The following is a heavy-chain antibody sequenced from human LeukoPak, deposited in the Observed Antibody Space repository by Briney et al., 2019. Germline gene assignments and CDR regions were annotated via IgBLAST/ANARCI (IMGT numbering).Heavy chain of an antibody. V-gene: IGHV1-18*01. D-gene: IGHD2-2*02. CDR1: GYTFTSYG. Sequence: ASVKVSCKASGYTFTSYGISWARQAPGQGLEWMGWISAYNGNTNYAQKLQGRVTMTTDTSTSTAYMELRSLRSDDTAVYYCARRWEGYCSSTSCYTGDAFDIWGQGTMVTVSS. J-gene: IGHJ3*02. CDR3: ARRWEGYCSSTSCYTGDAFDI. CDR2: ISAYNGNT.